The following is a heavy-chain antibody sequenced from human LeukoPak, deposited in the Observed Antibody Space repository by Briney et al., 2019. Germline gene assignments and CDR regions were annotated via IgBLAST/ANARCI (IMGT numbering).Heavy chain of an antibody. V-gene: IGHV3-21*01. CDR2: ISSSSSYI. D-gene: IGHD2-2*01. CDR3: ARDCSSTSCPAFTLYYYYGMDV. J-gene: IGHJ6*02. Sequence: TGGSLRLSCAASGFTFSGYSMNWVRQAPGKGLEWVSSISSSSSYIYYADSVKGRFTISRDNAKNSLYLQMNSLRAEDTAVYYCARDCSSTSCPAFTLYYYYGMDVWGQGTTVTVSS. CDR1: GFTFSGYS.